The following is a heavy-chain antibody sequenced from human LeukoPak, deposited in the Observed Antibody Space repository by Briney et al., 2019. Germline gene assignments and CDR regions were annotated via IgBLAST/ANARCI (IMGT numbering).Heavy chain of an antibody. Sequence: SETLSLTCTVSSGSISTSNYYWGWVRQPPGKALEWIGNIFYSGSTYYSPSLKSRVTISIDTSRNQFSLKLNSVTAADTAVYYCAKSNGSGLIDIWGQGTMVTVSS. V-gene: IGHV4-39*07. D-gene: IGHD3-10*01. CDR3: AKSNGSGLIDI. CDR1: SGSISTSNYY. CDR2: IFYSGST. J-gene: IGHJ3*02.